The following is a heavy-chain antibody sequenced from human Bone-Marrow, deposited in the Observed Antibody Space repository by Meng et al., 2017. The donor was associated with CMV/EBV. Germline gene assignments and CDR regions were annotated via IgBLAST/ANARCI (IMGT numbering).Heavy chain of an antibody. J-gene: IGHJ4*02. CDR3: ASSFD. CDR2: IIPILGIA. CDR1: GSIFSVYY. Sequence: SVKVSCKASGSIFSVYYTHWVRQAPGQGLEWMGRIIPILGIANYAQKFQGRVTITADKSTSTAYMELSSLRSEDTAVYYCASSFDWGQGTLVTVSS. V-gene: IGHV1-69*02.